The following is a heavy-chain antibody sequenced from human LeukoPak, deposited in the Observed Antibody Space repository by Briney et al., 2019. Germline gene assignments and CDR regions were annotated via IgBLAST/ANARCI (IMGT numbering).Heavy chain of an antibody. V-gene: IGHV4-34*01. J-gene: IGHJ4*02. CDR3: ARVGGSYSGVYY. D-gene: IGHD1-26*01. CDR2: INHSGST. CDR1: GGSFSGYY. Sequence: SETLSLTCAVYGGSFSGYYWSWIRQPPGKGLEWLGEINHSGSTNYNPSLKSRVTISVDTSKDQFSLKLSSVTAADTAVYYCARVGGSYSGVYYWGQGTLVTVSS.